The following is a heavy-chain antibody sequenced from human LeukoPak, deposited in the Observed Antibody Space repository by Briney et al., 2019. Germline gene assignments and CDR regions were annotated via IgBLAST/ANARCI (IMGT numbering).Heavy chain of an antibody. D-gene: IGHD6-13*01. CDR3: ARVEGRSSCPDY. CDR1: GFTFSSYW. CDR2: IKQDGSET. J-gene: IGHJ4*02. V-gene: IGHV3-7*01. Sequence: GGSLRLSCAASGFTFSSYWMSWVRQAPRKGLEWVANIKQDGSETYYVDSVKGRFTISRDNAKKSLFLQMNSLRAEDTAVYYCARVEGRSSCPDYWGQGTLVTVSS.